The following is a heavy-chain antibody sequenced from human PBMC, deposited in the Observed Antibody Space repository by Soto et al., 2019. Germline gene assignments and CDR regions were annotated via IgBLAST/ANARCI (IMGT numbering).Heavy chain of an antibody. V-gene: IGHV1-69*06. D-gene: IGHD3-22*01. CDR1: GGTFSSYA. CDR2: IIPIFGTA. CDR3: ARDRDYYDSRSDAFDI. J-gene: IGHJ3*02. Sequence: SVKVSCKASGGTFSSYAISWVRQAPGQGLEWMGGIIPIFGTANYAQKFQGRVTITADKSTSTAYMELSSLRSEDTAVYYCARDRDYYDSRSDAFDIWGQGTMVTVSS.